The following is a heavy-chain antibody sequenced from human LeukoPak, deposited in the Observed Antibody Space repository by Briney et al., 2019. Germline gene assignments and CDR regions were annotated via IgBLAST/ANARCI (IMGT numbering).Heavy chain of an antibody. V-gene: IGHV4-59*01. D-gene: IGHD3-22*01. CDR3: ARTPRITMIVVVRYYFDY. Sequence: SETLSLTCTVSGGSISSYYWSWIRQPPGKGLEWIGYIYYSGSTNYNPSLKSRVTISVDTSKNQFSLKLSSVTAADTAVYYCARTPRITMIVVVRYYFDYWGQGTLVTVSS. CDR1: GGSISSYY. CDR2: IYYSGST. J-gene: IGHJ4*02.